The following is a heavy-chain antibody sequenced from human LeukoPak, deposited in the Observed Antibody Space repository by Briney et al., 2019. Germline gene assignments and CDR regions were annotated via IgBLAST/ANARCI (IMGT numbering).Heavy chain of an antibody. CDR1: GGSISSYY. CDR3: ARDLIYDTRGYYYSTYWYFDL. J-gene: IGHJ2*01. CDR2: FYTSGST. V-gene: IGHV4-4*07. D-gene: IGHD3-22*01. Sequence: PSETLSLTCTVSGGSISSYYWSWIRQSAGKGLEWIGRFYTSGSTNYNPSLKSRVTMSVDTSKNQFSLKLSSVTAADTAVYYCARDLIYDTRGYYYSTYWYFDLWGRGTLVTVSS.